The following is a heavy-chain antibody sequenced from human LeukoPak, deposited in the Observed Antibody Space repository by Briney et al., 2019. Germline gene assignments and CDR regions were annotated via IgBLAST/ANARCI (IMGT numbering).Heavy chain of an antibody. J-gene: IGHJ4*02. CDR1: GYTFTGYY. D-gene: IGHD3-10*01. V-gene: IGHV1-2*02. CDR3: ARSGPYDYFDY. CDR2: INANSGGT. Sequence: GASVKASCKASGYTFTGYYMHWVRQAPGQGLEWMGWINANSGGTNYAQKFQGRVTMTRDTSISTAYMELSRLRSDDTAVYYCARSGPYDYFDYWGQGTLVTVSS.